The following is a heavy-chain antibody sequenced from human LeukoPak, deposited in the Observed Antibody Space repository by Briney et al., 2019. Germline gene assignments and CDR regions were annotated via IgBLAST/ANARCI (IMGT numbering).Heavy chain of an antibody. Sequence: HPGGSLRLSCAASGFTFSSYSMNWVRQAPGKGLEWVAVISYDGSNKYYADSVKGRFTISRDNSKNTLYLQMNSLRAEDTAVYYCARDPAAAGWTDYWGQGTLVTVSS. CDR3: ARDPAAAGWTDY. V-gene: IGHV3-30*03. D-gene: IGHD6-13*01. J-gene: IGHJ4*02. CDR2: ISYDGSNK. CDR1: GFTFSSYS.